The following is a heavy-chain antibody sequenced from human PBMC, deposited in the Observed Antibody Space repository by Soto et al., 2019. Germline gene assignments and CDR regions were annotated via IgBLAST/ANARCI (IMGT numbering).Heavy chain of an antibody. J-gene: IGHJ6*03. V-gene: IGHV3-48*01. CDR1: GFTFSNYP. CDR3: ASDWFYMDV. Sequence: GGSLRLSRAASGFTFSNYPMNWVRQAPGKGLEWISYSSSDSGTIYYADSVKGRFSISRDNAKNSLFLQMNSLRVEDTAVYYCASDWFYMDVWGKGTSVTVSS. CDR2: SSSDSGTI. D-gene: IGHD3-9*01.